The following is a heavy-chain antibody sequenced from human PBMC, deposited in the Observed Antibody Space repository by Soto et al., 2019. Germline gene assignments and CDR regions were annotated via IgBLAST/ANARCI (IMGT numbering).Heavy chain of an antibody. Sequence: QVQLVQSGAEVKKPGASVKVSCKASGYTFTSYGISWVRQAPGQGLEWMGWISAYNGNTNYAQKLQGRVTMTTDTPTRTAYMELRSLRSDDTAGYYCARDRGAYGMDVWGQGTTVTVSS. CDR2: ISAYNGNT. J-gene: IGHJ6*02. CDR3: ARDRGAYGMDV. V-gene: IGHV1-18*01. CDR1: GYTFTSYG.